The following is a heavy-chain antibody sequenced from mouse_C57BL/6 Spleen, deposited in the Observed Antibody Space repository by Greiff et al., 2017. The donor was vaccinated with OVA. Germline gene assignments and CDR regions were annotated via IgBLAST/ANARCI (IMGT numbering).Heavy chain of an antibody. Sequence: EVKVVESGEGLVKPGGSLKLSCAASGFTFSSYAMSWVRQTPEKRLEWVAYISSGGDYIYYADTVKGRFTISRDNARNTLYLQMSSLKSEDTAMYYCTRVYSNYDAMDYWGQGTSVTVSS. D-gene: IGHD2-5*01. CDR1: GFTFSSYA. CDR3: TRVYSNYDAMDY. J-gene: IGHJ4*01. V-gene: IGHV5-9-1*02. CDR2: ISSGGDYI.